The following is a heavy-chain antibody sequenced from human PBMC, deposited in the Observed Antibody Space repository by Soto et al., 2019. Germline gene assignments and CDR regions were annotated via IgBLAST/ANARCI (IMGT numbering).Heavy chain of an antibody. Sequence: ASVKVSCKASGYIFSNYGISWVRQAPGQGLEWMGWISTYNANTYYAQKFQGRVTMTTDTSTSTAYMELRSLRSDDTAVFYCARERDGSSWSSAESLQYWGQGTLVTVSS. CDR1: GYIFSNYG. CDR3: ARERDGSSWSSAESLQY. CDR2: ISTYNANT. V-gene: IGHV1-18*01. D-gene: IGHD6-13*01. J-gene: IGHJ1*01.